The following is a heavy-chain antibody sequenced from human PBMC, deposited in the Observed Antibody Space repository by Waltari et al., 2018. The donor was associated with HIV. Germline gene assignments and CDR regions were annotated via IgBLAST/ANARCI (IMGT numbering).Heavy chain of an antibody. J-gene: IGHJ4*02. CDR3: AKGRYDSSGYYSPFDY. Sequence: EVLLLESGGGLVQPGGSLSLACAAAGFTFGSYAMSWVCPAPGKGLEWVSAICGSGGSTYYADSVKGRFTISRDNTKNTLYLQMNSLRAEDTAVYYCAKGRYDSSGYYSPFDYWGQGTLVTVSS. V-gene: IGHV3-23*01. D-gene: IGHD3-22*01. CDR1: GFTFGSYA. CDR2: ICGSGGST.